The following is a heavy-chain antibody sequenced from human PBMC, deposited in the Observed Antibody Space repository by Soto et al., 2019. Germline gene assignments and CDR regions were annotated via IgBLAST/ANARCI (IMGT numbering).Heavy chain of an antibody. Sequence: QVQLQQWGAGLLKPSETLSLTCAVYGGSFSGYYWSWIRQPPGKGLEWNGEIKHSGSTNYNPSLKSRVTISVETSKNQFSLKLSSVTAADTAVYYCASASGSDYWAGINDAFDIWGQGTMVTVSS. CDR3: ASASGSDYWAGINDAFDI. CDR1: GGSFSGYY. J-gene: IGHJ3*02. D-gene: IGHD1-26*01. CDR2: IKHSGST. V-gene: IGHV4-34*01.